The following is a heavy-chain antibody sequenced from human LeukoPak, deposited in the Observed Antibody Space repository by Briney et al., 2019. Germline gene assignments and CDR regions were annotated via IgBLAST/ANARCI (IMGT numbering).Heavy chain of an antibody. CDR3: ARALAVAGTGGFDP. J-gene: IGHJ5*02. D-gene: IGHD6-19*01. CDR1: GFTFSSYW. Sequence: GSLRLSCAASGFTFSSYWMHWVRQAPGKGLGWVSRINSDGSSTSYADSVKGRFTISRDNAKNTLYLQMNSLRAEDTAVYYCARALAVAGTGGFDPWGQGTLVAVSS. V-gene: IGHV3-74*01. CDR2: INSDGSST.